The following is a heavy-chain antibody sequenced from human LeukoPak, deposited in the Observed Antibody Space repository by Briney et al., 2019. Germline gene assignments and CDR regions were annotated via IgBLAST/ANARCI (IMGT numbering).Heavy chain of an antibody. J-gene: IGHJ4*02. CDR3: ARGFSETIYSGYDLANFDY. CDR1: GFTFSSYA. D-gene: IGHD5-12*01. V-gene: IGHV3-30-3*01. CDR2: ISYDGSNK. Sequence: PGRSLRLSCAASGFTFSSYAMHWVRQAPGKGLEWVAVISYDGSNKYYADSVKGRSTISRDNSKNTLYLQMNSLRAEDTAVYYCARGFSETIYSGYDLANFDYWGQGTLVTVSS.